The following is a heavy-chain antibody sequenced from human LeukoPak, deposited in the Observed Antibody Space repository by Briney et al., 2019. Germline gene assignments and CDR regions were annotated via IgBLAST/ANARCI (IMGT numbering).Heavy chain of an antibody. D-gene: IGHD2-2*01. CDR2: ISSSSSII. CDR3: ARAPIVVVPAAQELDY. Sequence: QPGGSLRLSCAASGCTFTSYSMKWVRQAPGKGLEWVSYISSSSSIIYYADSVKGRFTISRDNAKNSLSLQMNSLRAEDTAVYYCARAPIVVVPAAQELDYWGQGTLVTVSS. V-gene: IGHV3-48*04. CDR1: GCTFTSYS. J-gene: IGHJ4*02.